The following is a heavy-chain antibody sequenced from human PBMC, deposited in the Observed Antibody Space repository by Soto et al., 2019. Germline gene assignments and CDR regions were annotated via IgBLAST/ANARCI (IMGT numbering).Heavy chain of an antibody. CDR1: GGSISSYY. D-gene: IGHD6-19*01. Sequence: SETLSLTCTVSGGSISSYYWSWIRQPPGKGLEWIGYIYYSGSTNYNPSLKSRVTISVDTSKNQFSLQLNSVTPEDTAVYYCARGLSSGRNNWFDPWGQGTLVTVSS. CDR2: IYYSGST. J-gene: IGHJ5*02. V-gene: IGHV4-59*12. CDR3: ARGLSSGRNNWFDP.